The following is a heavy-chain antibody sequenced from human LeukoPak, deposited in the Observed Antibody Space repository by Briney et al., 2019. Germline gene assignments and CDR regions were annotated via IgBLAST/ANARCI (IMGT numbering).Heavy chain of an antibody. CDR2: IFTSGST. J-gene: IGHJ4*02. Sequence: SETLSLTCTVSGGSISTFYWSWIRQPAGKGLEWIGRIFTSGSTDYNPSLKSRVTISVDTSKNQFSLKLSSVTAADTAVYYCARFSSWLPFDYWGQGTLVTVSS. D-gene: IGHD6-13*01. V-gene: IGHV4-4*07. CDR3: ARFSSWLPFDY. CDR1: GGSISTFY.